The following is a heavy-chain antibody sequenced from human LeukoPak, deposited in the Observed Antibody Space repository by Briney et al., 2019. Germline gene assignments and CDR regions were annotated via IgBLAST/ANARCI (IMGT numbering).Heavy chain of an antibody. V-gene: IGHV3-23*01. D-gene: IGHD3-16*02. CDR1: GFTFSSYV. CDR2: ISGSGDT. Sequence: GGSLRLSCAASGFTFSSYVMTRVRQAPGKGLEWVSGISGSGDTYYADSVKGRFTISRDNSKNMVYLQMNSLRAEDTAVYYCAKDKELSLGDDRHYWGQGTLVTVSS. J-gene: IGHJ4*02. CDR3: AKDKELSLGDDRHY.